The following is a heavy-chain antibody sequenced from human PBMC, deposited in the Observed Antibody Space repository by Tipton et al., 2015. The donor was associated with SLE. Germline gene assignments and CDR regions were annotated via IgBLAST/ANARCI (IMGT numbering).Heavy chain of an antibody. CDR3: ARDVGNVVDYYYGMDV. Sequence: SLRLSCAASGFTFSSYAMSWVRQAPGKGLEWVSAISGSGGSTYYADSVKGRFTISRDNAKNSLYLQMNSLRAEDTAVYYCARDVGNVVDYYYGMDVWGQGTTVTVSS. CDR2: ISGSGGST. V-gene: IGHV3-23*01. J-gene: IGHJ6*02. CDR1: GFTFSSYA. D-gene: IGHD2-15*01.